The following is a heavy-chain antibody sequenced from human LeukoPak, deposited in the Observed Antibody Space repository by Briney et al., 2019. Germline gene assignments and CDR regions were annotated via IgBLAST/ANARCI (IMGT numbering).Heavy chain of an antibody. CDR3: ARKLVGYDAFDI. V-gene: IGHV4-34*01. CDR2: INHSGST. D-gene: IGHD2-15*01. J-gene: IGHJ3*02. CDR1: GGSFSGYY. Sequence: NTSETLSLTCAVYGGSFSGYYWSWIRQPPGKGLEWIGEINHSGSTNYNPSLKSRVTISVDTSKNQFSLKLSSVTAADTAVYYCARKLVGYDAFDIWGQGTMVTVSS.